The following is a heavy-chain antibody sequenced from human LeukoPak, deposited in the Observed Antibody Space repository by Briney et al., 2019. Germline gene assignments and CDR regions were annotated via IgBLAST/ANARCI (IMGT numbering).Heavy chain of an antibody. CDR1: GFPFSGSG. CDR2: IWYDGSNQ. CDR3: AKVTYYYDSSGYHKYFQH. D-gene: IGHD3-22*01. Sequence: GGSLRLSCAASGFPFSGSGMHWVRQAPGKGLEWVAIIWYDGSNQYYADSVKGRFTISRDNSKNTLYLQMNSLRAEDTAVYYCAKVTYYYDSSGYHKYFQHWGQGTLVTASS. V-gene: IGHV3-33*06. J-gene: IGHJ1*01.